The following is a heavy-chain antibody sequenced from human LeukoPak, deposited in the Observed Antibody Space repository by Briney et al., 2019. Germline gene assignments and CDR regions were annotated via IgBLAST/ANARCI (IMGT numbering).Heavy chain of an antibody. Sequence: GGSLRLSCAASGFTFSSYAMSWVRQAPGKGLEWVPAISGSGGSTYYADSVKGRFTISRDNSKNTLYLQMSSLRAEDTAVYYCAKVGSSDSRGDFQHWGQGTLVTVSS. J-gene: IGHJ1*01. CDR1: GFTFSSYA. V-gene: IGHV3-23*01. CDR3: AKVGSSDSRGDFQH. D-gene: IGHD6-13*01. CDR2: ISGSGGST.